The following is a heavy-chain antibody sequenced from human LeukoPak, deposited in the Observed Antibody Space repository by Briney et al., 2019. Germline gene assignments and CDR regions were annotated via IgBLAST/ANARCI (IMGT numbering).Heavy chain of an antibody. CDR3: AKEKSVAGTEFDY. Sequence: PGGSLRLSCAASGFTFTSYAMSWVRQAPGKGLEWVSGISGSGGSTYYADSVKGRFTISRDNSKNTLYLQMNSLRAEDTAVYYCAKEKSVAGTEFDYWGQGTLVTVSS. CDR1: GFTFTSYA. D-gene: IGHD6-19*01. J-gene: IGHJ4*02. V-gene: IGHV3-23*01. CDR2: ISGSGGST.